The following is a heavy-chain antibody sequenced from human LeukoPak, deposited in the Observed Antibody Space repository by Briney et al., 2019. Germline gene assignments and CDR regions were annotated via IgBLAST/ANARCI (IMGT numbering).Heavy chain of an antibody. J-gene: IGHJ5*02. D-gene: IGHD6-13*01. CDR2: INHSGST. CDR1: GVSFSGYY. CDR3: ARYYRWYRGWFDP. Sequence: SETLSLTCAVYGVSFSGYYWSWIRQPPGKGLEWIGEINHSGSTNYNPSLKSRVTISVDTSKNQFSLKLSSVTAADTAVYYCARYYRWYRGWFDPWGRGTLVTVSS. V-gene: IGHV4-34*01.